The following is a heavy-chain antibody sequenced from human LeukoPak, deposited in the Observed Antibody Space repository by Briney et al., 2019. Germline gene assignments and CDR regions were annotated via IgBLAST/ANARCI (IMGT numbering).Heavy chain of an antibody. D-gene: IGHD3-22*01. CDR3: ARDKVSYYYDSSGLGAFDI. Sequence: SETLSLTCTVSGGSVSSGSYYWSWIRQPPGKGLEWIGYIYYSGSTNYNPSLKSRVTISVDTSKNQFSLKLSSVTAADTAVYYCARDKVSYYYDSSGLGAFDIWGQGTMVTVSS. J-gene: IGHJ3*02. CDR1: GGSVSSGSYY. CDR2: IYYSGST. V-gene: IGHV4-61*01.